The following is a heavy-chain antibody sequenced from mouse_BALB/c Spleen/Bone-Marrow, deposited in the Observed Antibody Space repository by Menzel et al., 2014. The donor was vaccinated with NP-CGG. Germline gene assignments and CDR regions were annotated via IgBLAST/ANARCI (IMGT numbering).Heavy chain of an antibody. CDR2: IWGDGST. CDR3: ARDSFLITRALDY. V-gene: IGHV2-6-7*01. J-gene: IGHJ4*01. D-gene: IGHD2-4*01. Sequence: VKLMESGPGLVAPSQSLSITCTVSGFSLTGYGVSWVRQPPGKGLEWLGMIWGDGSTDYNSALKSRLSITKDNSKSQVFLIMSSLQTDDTARYYCARDSFLITRALDYWGQGTSVTVSS. CDR1: GFSLTGYG.